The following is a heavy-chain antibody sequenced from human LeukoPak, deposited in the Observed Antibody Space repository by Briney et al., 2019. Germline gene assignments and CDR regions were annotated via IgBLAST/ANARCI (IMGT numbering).Heavy chain of an antibody. D-gene: IGHD2-2*01. CDR1: GYTFTSYG. Sequence: ASVKVSCKASGYTFTSYGISWVRQAPGQGLEWMGWISAYNGNTNYAQKLQGRVTMTTDTSTSTAYMELRSLRSDDTAVYCCARDHHIVVVPAAIRAPPPPDYWGQGTLVTVSS. CDR2: ISAYNGNT. J-gene: IGHJ4*02. CDR3: ARDHHIVVVPAAIRAPPPPDY. V-gene: IGHV1-18*01.